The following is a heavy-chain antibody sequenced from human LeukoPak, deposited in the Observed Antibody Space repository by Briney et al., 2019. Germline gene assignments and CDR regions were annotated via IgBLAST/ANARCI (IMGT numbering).Heavy chain of an antibody. CDR1: GGSISSGDYY. CDR2: IYYSGST. CDR3: ASSGYLDDAFDI. Sequence: SQTLSLTCTVSGGSISSGDYYWSWIRQPPGKGLEWIGYIYYSGSTYYNPSLKSRVTISVDTSKNQFSLKLSSVTAADTAVYYCASSGYLDDAFDIWGQGTMVTVSS. J-gene: IGHJ3*02. V-gene: IGHV4-30-4*01. D-gene: IGHD3-22*01.